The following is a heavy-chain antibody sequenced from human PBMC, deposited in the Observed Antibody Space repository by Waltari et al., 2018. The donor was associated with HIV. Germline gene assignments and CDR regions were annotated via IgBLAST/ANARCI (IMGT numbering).Heavy chain of an antibody. Sequence: EVQLLASGGLRVQQWGSMSLSCLAPGVTLDTHRMNWVRQTAGKGLEGVAGITTSGDKKYVAESMRGRFSISRDNMKNIVLLDMRGLRADDAAIYFCVREGRPVSDYDVFDSWGPGIQVTVS. D-gene: IGHD3-22*01. CDR1: GVTLDTHR. V-gene: IGHV3-23*05. J-gene: IGHJ4*02. CDR3: VREGRPVSDYDVFDS. CDR2: ITTSGDKK.